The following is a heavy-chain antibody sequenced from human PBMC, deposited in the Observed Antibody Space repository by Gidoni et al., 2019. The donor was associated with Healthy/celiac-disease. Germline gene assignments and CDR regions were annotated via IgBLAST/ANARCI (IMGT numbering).Heavy chain of an antibody. V-gene: IGHV1-2*02. CDR3: ARPTDYYDSSGYLGY. D-gene: IGHD3-22*01. CDR2: INPNSGGT. CDR1: GDTFTGYY. Sequence: GPLVCSAAVVKKPGASVELSCKASGDTFTGYYMHWVRQAPGQGLEWMGWINPNSGGTNYAQKFQGRVTMTRDTSISTAYMELSRLRSDDTAVYYCARPTDYYDSSGYLGYWGQGTLVTVSS. J-gene: IGHJ4*02.